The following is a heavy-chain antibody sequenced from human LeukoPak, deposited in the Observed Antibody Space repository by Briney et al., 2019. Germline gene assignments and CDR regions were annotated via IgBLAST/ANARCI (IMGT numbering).Heavy chain of an antibody. V-gene: IGHV3-33*01. D-gene: IGHD2-2*01. J-gene: IGHJ4*02. CDR2: IRSDGADN. Sequence: PGGSLRLSCAASGFTFSSHGMHWVRQAPGKGLEWLAVIRSDGADNYVVDSVKGRFIISKDNSKNPLYLQMSSLRAEDTAFYYCARGCGGSTTCYIIDYWGQGTLVTVSS. CDR3: ARGCGGSTTCYIIDY. CDR1: GFTFSSHG.